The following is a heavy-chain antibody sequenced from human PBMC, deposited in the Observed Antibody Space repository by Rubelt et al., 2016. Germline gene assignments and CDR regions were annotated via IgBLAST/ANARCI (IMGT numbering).Heavy chain of an antibody. V-gene: IGHV1-18*01. CDR1: GYTFTSYG. Sequence: QVQLVQSGAEVKKPGASVKVSCKASGYTFTSYGISWVRQAPGQGLEWMGWISAYNGNTNYAQKLQGRGTRTTDTSTSTAYMELRSLRSDATAVYYCARCYGSGSYGNWFDPWGQGTLVTVSS. D-gene: IGHD3-10*01. CDR3: ARCYGSGSYGNWFDP. J-gene: IGHJ5*02. CDR2: ISAYNGNT.